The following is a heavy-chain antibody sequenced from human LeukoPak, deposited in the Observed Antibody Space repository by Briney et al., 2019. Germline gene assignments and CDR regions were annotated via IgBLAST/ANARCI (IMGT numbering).Heavy chain of an antibody. CDR1: GYTFTDYY. V-gene: IGHV1-2*02. CDR3: ATRPAASSGYYYYYYGMDV. Sequence: ASVKVSCKASGYTFTDYYMHWVRQAPGQGLEWMGWINPNSGGTNYAQKFQGRVTMTRDTSISTAYMELSRLRSDDTAVYYCATRPAASSGYYYYYYGMDVWGQGTTVTVSS. CDR2: INPNSGGT. D-gene: IGHD3-22*01. J-gene: IGHJ6*02.